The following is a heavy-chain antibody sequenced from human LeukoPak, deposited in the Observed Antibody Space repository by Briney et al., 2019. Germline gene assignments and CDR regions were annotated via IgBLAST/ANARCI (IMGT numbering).Heavy chain of an antibody. Sequence: SETLSLTCTVSGGSVSSGSYYWSWIRQPPGKGLEWIGYIYYSGSTNYNPSLKSRVTISVDTSKNQFSLKLSSVTAVDTAVYYCARAACSSTSCYYYYGMDVWGQGTTVTVSS. D-gene: IGHD2-2*01. J-gene: IGHJ6*02. CDR1: GGSVSSGSYY. V-gene: IGHV4-61*01. CDR3: ARAACSSTSCYYYYGMDV. CDR2: IYYSGST.